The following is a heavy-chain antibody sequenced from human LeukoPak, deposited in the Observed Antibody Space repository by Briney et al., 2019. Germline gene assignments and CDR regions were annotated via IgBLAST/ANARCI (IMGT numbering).Heavy chain of an antibody. CDR3: ARGTSSSWYRWFDY. V-gene: IGHV4-39*01. J-gene: IGHJ4*02. Sequence: SSETLSLTCTVYGGSISSSSYYWGWIRQPPGKGLEWIGSIYYSGSTYYNPSLRSGVTISVDTSKNQFSLKLSSVTAADTAVYYCARGTSSSWYRWFDYWGQGTLVTVSS. D-gene: IGHD6-13*01. CDR1: GGSISSSSYY. CDR2: IYYSGST.